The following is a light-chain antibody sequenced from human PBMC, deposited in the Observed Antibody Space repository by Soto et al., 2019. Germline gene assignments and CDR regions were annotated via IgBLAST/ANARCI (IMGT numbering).Light chain of an antibody. CDR3: QQYTGPPTT. V-gene: IGKV3-20*01. CDR1: QTVSSNY. Sequence: EIILTQSPDPLPLSPGERATLSCRASQTVSSNYLAWCQQRPGQAPRLLIYGASTRAAGIPDRFSGSGSGTDFTLTITRLEPEDSAVYFCQQYTGPPTTFGQGTRLEIK. J-gene: IGKJ5*01. CDR2: GAS.